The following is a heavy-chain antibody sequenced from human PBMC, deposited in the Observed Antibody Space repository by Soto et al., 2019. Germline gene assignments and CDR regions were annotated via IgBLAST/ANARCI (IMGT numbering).Heavy chain of an antibody. Sequence: EVQLVESGGGLVQPGGSLRLSCAASGFTFSSYAMHWVRQAPGKGLEYVSAISSHGGSTYYANSVKGRFTISRDNSKNTLYLQMGSLRAEDMAVYYCARDPDSSGYYYFDYWGQGTLVTVSS. V-gene: IGHV3-64*01. J-gene: IGHJ4*02. CDR1: GFTFSSYA. CDR3: ARDPDSSGYYYFDY. D-gene: IGHD3-22*01. CDR2: ISSHGGST.